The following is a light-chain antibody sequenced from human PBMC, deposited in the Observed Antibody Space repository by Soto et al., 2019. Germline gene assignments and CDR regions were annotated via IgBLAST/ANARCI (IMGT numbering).Light chain of an antibody. J-gene: IGKJ4*01. CDR1: QGISNY. Sequence: IQLTQSPSSLSASVGDRVTITCQASQGISNYLAWYQQKPGKAPQLLIYAASTLQSGVPSRFSGSGSGTDFTLTISSLQTEDFATYHCQQLNSYPLSFGGGTKVEI. CDR2: AAS. V-gene: IGKV1-9*01. CDR3: QQLNSYPLS.